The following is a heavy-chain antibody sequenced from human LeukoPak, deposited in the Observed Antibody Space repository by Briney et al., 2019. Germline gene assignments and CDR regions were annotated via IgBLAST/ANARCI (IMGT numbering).Heavy chain of an antibody. CDR1: GGSISSYY. D-gene: IGHD6-19*01. Sequence: PSETLSLTCTVSGGSISSYYWSWIRQPPGKGLEWIGYIYYSGSTNYNPSLKSRVTISVDTSKNQFSLKLSSVTAADTAVYYCASQTDSSGWYGGLYYWGQGTLVTVSS. V-gene: IGHV4-59*08. CDR3: ASQTDSSGWYGGLYY. CDR2: IYYSGST. J-gene: IGHJ4*02.